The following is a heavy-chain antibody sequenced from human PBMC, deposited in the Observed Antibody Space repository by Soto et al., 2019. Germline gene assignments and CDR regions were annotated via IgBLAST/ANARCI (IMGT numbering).Heavy chain of an antibody. V-gene: IGHV2-5*01. Sequence: QITLKESGPTLVKPTQTLTLTCTFSGFSLKTGGVGVGWIRQPPGKALERLALIYWNDDIRYSPSLRNRLTITKDTSKNQVVLTMTNMDPVDTATYYCAHRGYGDYPRDNWFDPWGQGTLVTVSS. CDR3: AHRGYGDYPRDNWFDP. D-gene: IGHD4-17*01. CDR2: IYWNDDI. CDR1: GFSLKTGGVG. J-gene: IGHJ5*02.